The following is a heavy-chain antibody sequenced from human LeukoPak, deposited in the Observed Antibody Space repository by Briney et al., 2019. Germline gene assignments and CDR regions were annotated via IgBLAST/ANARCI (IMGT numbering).Heavy chain of an antibody. J-gene: IGHJ6*04. CDR3: AELGIPMIGGV. CDR1: GFTFDDYG. Sequence: PGGSLRLSCAASGFTFDDYGMSWVRQAPGKGLEWVSGINWNGGSTGYADSVKGRFTISRDNAKNSLYLQMNSLRAEDTAVYYCAELGIPMIGGVWGKGTTVTISS. CDR2: INWNGGST. V-gene: IGHV3-20*04. D-gene: IGHD3-10*02.